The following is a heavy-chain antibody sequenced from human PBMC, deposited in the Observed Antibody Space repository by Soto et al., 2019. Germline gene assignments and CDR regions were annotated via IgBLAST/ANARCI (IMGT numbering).Heavy chain of an antibody. CDR1: GVSISSYF. J-gene: IGHJ4*02. CDR3: ARIGGYHGPLDY. D-gene: IGHD6-25*01. Sequence: SETLSLTCSVSGVSISSYFWSWIRQAPGRGLEWIGYTYHRGSTNYSPSLRSRGAISLDTSENQFSLKVNSVTAADTAVYYCARIGGYHGPLDYWGQGTPVTVSS. CDR2: TYHRGST. V-gene: IGHV4-59*01.